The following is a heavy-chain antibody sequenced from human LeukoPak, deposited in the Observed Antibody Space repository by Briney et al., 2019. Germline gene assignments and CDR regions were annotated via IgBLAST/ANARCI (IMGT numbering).Heavy chain of an antibody. D-gene: IGHD6-13*01. CDR2: TYPGDSDT. J-gene: IGHJ3*02. CDR1: RYSFTSYW. CDR3: ARQKRAADAFDI. Sequence: GESLKISCMGFRYSFTSYWIGSVRPMTGEGLEWMGKTYPGDSDTRYSPSFQGQVTISADKSISTAYLQWSSLKASDTAMYYCARQKRAADAFDIWGQGTMVTVSS. V-gene: IGHV5-51*01.